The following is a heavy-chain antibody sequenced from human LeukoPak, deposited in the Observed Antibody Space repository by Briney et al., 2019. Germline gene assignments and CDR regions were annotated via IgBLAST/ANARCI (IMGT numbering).Heavy chain of an antibody. CDR3: AKEMTDSGYSRPFNY. Sequence: PGGSLRLSCAASGFTFSTYAMSWVRQAPGKGLEWVSAISGSGGNTYYADSVKGRFTMSRDTSKNTLYLQMNSLRAEDTAIYYCAKEMTDSGYSRPFNYWGQGTLVTVSS. CDR1: GFTFSTYA. J-gene: IGHJ4*02. V-gene: IGHV3-23*01. CDR2: ISGSGGNT. D-gene: IGHD3-22*01.